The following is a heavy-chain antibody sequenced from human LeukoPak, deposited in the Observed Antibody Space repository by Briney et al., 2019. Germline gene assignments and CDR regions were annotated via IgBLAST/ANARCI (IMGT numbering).Heavy chain of an antibody. J-gene: IGHJ5*02. CDR2: ISSSSSYI. V-gene: IGHV3-21*01. CDR3: ARDSSENNWNDGWFDP. CDR1: GFTFSSYS. D-gene: IGHD1-1*01. Sequence: GGSLRLSCAASGFTFSSYSMNWVRQAPGKWLEWVSSISSSSSYIYYADSVKGRFTISRDNAKNSLYLQMNSLRAEDTAVYYCARDSSENNWNDGWFDPWGQGTLVTVSS.